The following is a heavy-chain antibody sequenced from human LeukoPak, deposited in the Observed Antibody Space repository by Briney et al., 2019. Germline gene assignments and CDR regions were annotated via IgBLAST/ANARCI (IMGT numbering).Heavy chain of an antibody. D-gene: IGHD1-26*01. CDR1: GFTFSSYS. CDR3: ARFQSGSYYSDY. J-gene: IGHJ4*02. V-gene: IGHV3-21*01. Sequence: PGGSLRLSCAAPGFTFSSYSMNWVRQAPGKGLEWVSSITFSSSYIYYADSVKGRFTISRDNAKNSLYLQMDSLRDEGTAVYFCARFQSGSYYSDYWGQGTLVTVSS. CDR2: ITFSSSYI.